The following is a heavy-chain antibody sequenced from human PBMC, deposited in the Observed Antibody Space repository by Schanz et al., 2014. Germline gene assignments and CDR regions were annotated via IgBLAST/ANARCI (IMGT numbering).Heavy chain of an antibody. V-gene: IGHV3-21*04. CDR3: AKVAPAATYLDS. CDR2: ISSTSSYI. CDR1: GFGFDDYA. J-gene: IGHJ4*02. Sequence: EVQLVESGGGVVRPGGSLRLSCAASGFGFDDYAMSWVRQAPGKGLEWVSSISSTSSYIFYADSVKGRFTISRDNSKNTLYLQMNSLSAEDTAVYYCAKVAPAATYLDSWGLGTLVTVSS. D-gene: IGHD2-2*01.